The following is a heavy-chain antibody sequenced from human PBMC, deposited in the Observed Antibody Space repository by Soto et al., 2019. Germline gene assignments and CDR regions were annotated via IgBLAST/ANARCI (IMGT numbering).Heavy chain of an antibody. CDR1: GGSIRSSSYY. CDR2: IYYSGST. CDR3: ARPDHSGYETPIDY. J-gene: IGHJ4*02. V-gene: IGHV4-39*01. Sequence: SETLSLTCTVSGGSIRSSSYYWGWIRQPPGKGLEWIGSIYYSGSTYYSPSLKRRVTISVDTSKNQFSLKLSSVTAADTAVYYCARPDHSGYETPIDYWGQGTLVTVSS. D-gene: IGHD5-12*01.